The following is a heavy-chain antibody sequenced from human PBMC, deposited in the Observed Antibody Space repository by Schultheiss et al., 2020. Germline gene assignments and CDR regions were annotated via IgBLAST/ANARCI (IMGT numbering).Heavy chain of an antibody. V-gene: IGHV3-48*03. D-gene: IGHD4-11*01. CDR1: GFTFSTYE. CDR2: ISSSGSTT. CDR3: AKDIRGLQGNYYGMDV. J-gene: IGHJ6*02. Sequence: GESLKISCAASGFTFSTYEMNWVRQAPGKGLEWVSYISSSGSTTSYTDSVKGRFTISRDNAKNSLYLQMSSLRGEDAALYYCAKDIRGLQGNYYGMDVWGQGTTVTVSS.